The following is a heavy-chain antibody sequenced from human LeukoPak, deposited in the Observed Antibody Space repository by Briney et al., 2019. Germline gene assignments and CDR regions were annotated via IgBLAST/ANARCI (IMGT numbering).Heavy chain of an antibody. V-gene: IGHV3-30*04. J-gene: IGHJ4*02. CDR1: GFSVSSHA. D-gene: IGHD1-26*01. CDR3: ATEWFTGTSLHYIY. CDR2: FTYDESEK. Sequence: PGGSLRLSCVASGFSVSSHAMHWVRQAPGKGLEWVASFTYDESEKFYGDSVKGRFTISRDNSKNTLSLLMNSLRAEDTAVYYCATEWFTGTSLHYIYWGQGTQVTVS.